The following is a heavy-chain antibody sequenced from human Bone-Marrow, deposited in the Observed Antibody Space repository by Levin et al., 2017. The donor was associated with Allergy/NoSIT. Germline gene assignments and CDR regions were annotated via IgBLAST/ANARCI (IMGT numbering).Heavy chain of an antibody. V-gene: IGHV3-11*01. CDR1: GFTFSDYY. CDR2: MNTGGSTV. Sequence: PGESLKISCAASGFTFSDYYMSWVRQAPGKGLEWLSYMNTGGSTVYYVDSVKSRFTISRDNTKNSLYLQMNSLRGEDTAVYYCARGIYSLDVWGQGTTVTVSS. CDR3: ARGIYSLDV. J-gene: IGHJ6*02.